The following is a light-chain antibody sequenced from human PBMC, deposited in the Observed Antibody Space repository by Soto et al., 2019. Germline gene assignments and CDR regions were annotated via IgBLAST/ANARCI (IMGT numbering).Light chain of an antibody. V-gene: IGKV3-20*01. CDR1: QSVSSSY. Sequence: EIVLTQSPGTLSLSPGERATLSCRASQSVSSSYLAWYQQKPGQAPRLLIYGASSRATGIPDRFSGSGSGTDFTLTISRLQHEDFAVYYCQQYDTSPPLYTFGQGTKLEIK. J-gene: IGKJ2*01. CDR3: QQYDTSPPLYT. CDR2: GAS.